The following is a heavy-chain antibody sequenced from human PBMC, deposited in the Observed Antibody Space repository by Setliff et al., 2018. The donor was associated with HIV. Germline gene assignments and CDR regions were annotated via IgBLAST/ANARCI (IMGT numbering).Heavy chain of an antibody. CDR2: IKKDGSEE. CDR3: TRTYCSSTSCYDDC. J-gene: IGHJ4*02. Sequence: GGSLRLSCAASGLTFGDFWMGWVRKAPGKGLEWVANIKKDGSEERYVDSVRGRFTVSRDNAKMSLYLQMNSLRAEDTAVYYCTRTYCSSTSCYDDCWGQGTLVTVSS. D-gene: IGHD2-2*01. CDR1: GLTFGDFW. V-gene: IGHV3-7*01.